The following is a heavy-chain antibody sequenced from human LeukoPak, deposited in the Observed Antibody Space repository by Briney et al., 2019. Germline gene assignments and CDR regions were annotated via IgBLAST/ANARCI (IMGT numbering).Heavy chain of an antibody. CDR2: IYASGNT. D-gene: IGHD6-13*01. V-gene: IGHV4-4*07. Sequence: SETLSLTCTVSSGSISSYYWNWVRQPAGKGLEWIGRIYASGNTNYNPSLKGRVTMTVDTSKNQFSLNLSSVTAADTAVYYCARGRGSSWYYFDSWGQGTLVTVSS. CDR1: SGSISSYY. J-gene: IGHJ4*02. CDR3: ARGRGSSWYYFDS.